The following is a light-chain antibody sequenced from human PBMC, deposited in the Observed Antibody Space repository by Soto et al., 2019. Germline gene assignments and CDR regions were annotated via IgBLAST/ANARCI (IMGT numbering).Light chain of an antibody. CDR3: SSYTSDSTLV. CDR2: EVS. Sequence: QSALTQPASVSGSPGQSIAISCTGTSTDVGGYNYVSWYQQNPGKAPKLMIYEVSNRPSGVSDRFSGAKSGNTASLTISGLQAEDEADYYCSSYTSDSTLVFGGGTKVTVL. V-gene: IGLV2-14*01. J-gene: IGLJ3*02. CDR1: STDVGGYNY.